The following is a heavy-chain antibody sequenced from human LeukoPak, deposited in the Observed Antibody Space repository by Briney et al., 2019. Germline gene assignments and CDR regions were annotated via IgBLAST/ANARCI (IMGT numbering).Heavy chain of an antibody. V-gene: IGHV4-59*08. CDR2: IYYSGST. J-gene: IGHJ6*02. CDR3: ASTRIRFLEWLPDYGMDV. CDR1: GGSISSYY. D-gene: IGHD3-3*01. Sequence: SETLSLTCTVSGGSISSYYWSWIRQPPGKGLEWIGYIYYSGSTNYNPSLKSRVTISVDTSKNQFSLKLSSVTAADTAVYYCASTRIRFLEWLPDYGMDVWGQGTTVTVFS.